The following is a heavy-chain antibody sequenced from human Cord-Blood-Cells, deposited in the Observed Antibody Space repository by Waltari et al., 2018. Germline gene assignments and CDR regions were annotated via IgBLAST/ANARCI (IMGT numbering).Heavy chain of an antibody. D-gene: IGHD1-26*01. CDR3: AREVKARSGVWFDP. V-gene: IGHV3-33*01. Sequence: QVQLVESGGGVVQPGRSLRLSCAASGFTFSSYGMHWVRQAPGKGLEWVAVIWYDGSNKDYAESVKGRFTISRDNSKNTLYLQMNSLRAEDTAVYYCAREVKARSGVWFDPWGQGTLVTVSS. J-gene: IGHJ5*02. CDR2: IWYDGSNK. CDR1: GFTFSSYG.